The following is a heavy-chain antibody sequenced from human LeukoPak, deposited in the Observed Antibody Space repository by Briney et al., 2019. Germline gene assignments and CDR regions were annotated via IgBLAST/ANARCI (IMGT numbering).Heavy chain of an antibody. V-gene: IGHV3-33*01. CDR3: ARGYCSGGNCLYFYGMDV. J-gene: IGHJ6*02. CDR2: IWYDGSNK. Sequence: QPGGSLRLSCAASGFTFSSYGMHWVRQAPGKGLEWVAVIWYDGSNKYYADSVKGRFTISRDNSKNTLYLQMNSLRAEDTAVYYCARGYCSGGNCLYFYGMDVWGQGTTVTVSS. CDR1: GFTFSSYG. D-gene: IGHD2-15*01.